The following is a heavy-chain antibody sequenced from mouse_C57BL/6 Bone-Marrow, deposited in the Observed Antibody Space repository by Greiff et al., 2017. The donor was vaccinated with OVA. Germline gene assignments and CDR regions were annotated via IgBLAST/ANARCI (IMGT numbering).Heavy chain of an antibody. CDR3: TIYYYGSSSAWFAY. J-gene: IGHJ3*01. CDR2: IDPETGGT. D-gene: IGHD1-1*01. Sequence: VQGVESGAELVRPGASVTLSCKASGYTFTDYEMHWVKQTPVHGLEWIGAIDPETGGTAYNQKFKGKAILTADKSSSTAYMELRSLTSEDSAVYYCTIYYYGSSSAWFAYWGQGTLVTVSA. V-gene: IGHV1-15*01. CDR1: GYTFTDYE.